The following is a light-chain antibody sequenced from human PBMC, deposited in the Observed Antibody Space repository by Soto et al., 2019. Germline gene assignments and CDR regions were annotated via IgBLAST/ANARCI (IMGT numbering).Light chain of an antibody. CDR2: RDN. J-gene: IGLJ2*01. CDR1: SSNIGDNC. CDR3: AAWDDSLSGL. V-gene: IGLV1-47*01. Sequence: QAVLSQPPSASGTPGQRVTISCSGSSSNIGDNCVYWYQQLPGTAPKLLIYRDNQRPSGVPDRFSGSKSGTSASLAISGLRSEDEADYYCAAWDDSLSGLFGGGTQLTVL.